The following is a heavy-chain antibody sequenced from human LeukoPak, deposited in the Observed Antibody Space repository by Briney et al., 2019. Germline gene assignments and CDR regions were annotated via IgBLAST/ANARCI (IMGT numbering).Heavy chain of an antibody. CDR1: GYTFTSYD. CDR2: MNPNSGNT. D-gene: IGHD4-17*01. J-gene: IGHJ4*02. Sequence: ASVKVSCKASGYTFTSYDINWVRQATGQGLEWMGWMNPNSGNTGYAQKFQGRVTMTRNASISTAYMELSSLRSEDTAAYYCARGPDYGDYYDYWGQGTLVTVSS. V-gene: IGHV1-8*01. CDR3: ARGPDYGDYYDY.